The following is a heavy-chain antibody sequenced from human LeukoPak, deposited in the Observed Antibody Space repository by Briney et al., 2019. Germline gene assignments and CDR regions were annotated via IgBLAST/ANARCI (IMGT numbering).Heavy chain of an antibody. Sequence: SVKVSCKASGGTFSSYAISWVRQAPGQGLEWMGGIIPIFGTANYAQKFQGRVTITADKSTSTAYMELSSLRSEDTAVYYCARAPSDYYDSSGYYYYYMDVWGKGTTVTVSS. D-gene: IGHD3-22*01. V-gene: IGHV1-69*06. CDR2: IIPIFGTA. CDR3: ARAPSDYYDSSGYYYYYMDV. CDR1: GGTFSSYA. J-gene: IGHJ6*03.